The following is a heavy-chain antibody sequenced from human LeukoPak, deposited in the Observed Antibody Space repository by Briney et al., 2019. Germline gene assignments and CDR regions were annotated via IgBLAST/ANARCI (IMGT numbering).Heavy chain of an antibody. CDR3: AKNKATMIVVVQAFDI. V-gene: IGHV3-23*01. Sequence: GGSLRLSCAASGFTFSSYAMSWVRQAPGKGLEWVSAISGSGGSTYYADSVKGRFTISRDNSKNTLYLQMNSLRAEDTAVYYCAKNKATMIVVVQAFDIWGQGTMVTVSS. CDR1: GFTFSSYA. D-gene: IGHD3-22*01. J-gene: IGHJ3*02. CDR2: ISGSGGST.